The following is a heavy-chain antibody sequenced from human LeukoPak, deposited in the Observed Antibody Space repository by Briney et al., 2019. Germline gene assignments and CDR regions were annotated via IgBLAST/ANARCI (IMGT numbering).Heavy chain of an antibody. CDR2: IYHSGST. CDR3: ARGHNI. V-gene: IGHV4-34*01. Sequence: PSETLSLTCAVYGGSFSGYYWSWIRQPPGKGLEWIGYIYHSGSTYYNPSLKSRVTISVDRSKNQFSLKLSSVTAADTAVYYCARGHNIWGQGTMVTVSS. CDR1: GGSFSGYY. J-gene: IGHJ3*02.